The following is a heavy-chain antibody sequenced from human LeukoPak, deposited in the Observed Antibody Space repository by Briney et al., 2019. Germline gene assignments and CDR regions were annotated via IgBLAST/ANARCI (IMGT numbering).Heavy chain of an antibody. V-gene: IGHV3-23*01. CDR1: GFTFSSYA. D-gene: IGHD6-13*01. CDR2: ISGSGGST. Sequence: GGSLRLSCAASGFTFSSYAMSWVRQAPGKGLEWVSAISGSGGSTYYADSVKGRFTISRDNSKNTLYLQMNSLRAEDTAVYYCARDFSSSWYYFDYWGQGTLVTVSS. CDR3: ARDFSSSWYYFDY. J-gene: IGHJ4*02.